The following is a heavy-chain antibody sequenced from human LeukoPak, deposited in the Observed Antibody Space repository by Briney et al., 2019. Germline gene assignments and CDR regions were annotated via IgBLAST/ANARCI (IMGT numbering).Heavy chain of an antibody. D-gene: IGHD3-3*01. CDR2: IYYSGST. Sequence: PGGSLRLSCAASGFTFSNAWMNWVRQAPGKGLEWIGYIYYSGSTNYNPSLKSRVTISVDTSKNQFSLKLSSVTAADTAVYYCARSGRTDDFWSGYYAPWFGPWGQGTLVTVSS. CDR3: ARSGRTDDFWSGYYAPWFGP. CDR1: GFTFSNAW. J-gene: IGHJ5*02. V-gene: IGHV4-59*01.